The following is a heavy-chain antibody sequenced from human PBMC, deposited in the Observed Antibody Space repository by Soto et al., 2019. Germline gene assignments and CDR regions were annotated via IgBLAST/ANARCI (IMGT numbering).Heavy chain of an antibody. V-gene: IGHV3-23*01. D-gene: IGHD3-16*01. CDR2: IGGSDGST. CDR3: AKDRLGSVGGLYGP. J-gene: IGHJ5*02. Sequence: EVQLLESGGGLVQPGGSLRLSCAASGFTFSNYAMTWVRQAPGKGLEWVSCIGGSDGSTYYADSVKGRFTISRDNSKNTLHLQMNSLRVEDTAVYYCAKDRLGSVGGLYGPWGQGTLVTVSS. CDR1: GFTFSNYA.